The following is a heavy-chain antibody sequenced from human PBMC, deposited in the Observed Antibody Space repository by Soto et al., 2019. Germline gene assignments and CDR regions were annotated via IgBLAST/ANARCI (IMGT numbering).Heavy chain of an antibody. Sequence: QVQLVESGGGVVQPGRSLRLSCAASGFTFRTYGMHWVRQAPGKGLEWVAVISYDGSNKYYADSVKGRFTISRDNSKNTLYLQMNSLRAEDTAVYYCAKDRLLWFGELLSPPTRTGYCMDVWGQGTTVTVSS. J-gene: IGHJ6*02. V-gene: IGHV3-30*18. CDR1: GFTFRTYG. CDR3: AKDRLLWFGELLSPPTRTGYCMDV. CDR2: ISYDGSNK. D-gene: IGHD3-10*01.